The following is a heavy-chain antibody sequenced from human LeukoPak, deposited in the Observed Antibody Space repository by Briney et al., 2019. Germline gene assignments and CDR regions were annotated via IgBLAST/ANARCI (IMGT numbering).Heavy chain of an antibody. CDR3: ARAPYDFWARYYYYMDV. Sequence: SETLSLTCTVSGGSISSSSYYWGWIRQPPGKGLEWIGSIYYSGSTYYNPSLKSRVTISVDTSKNQFSLKLSSVTAADTAVYYCARAPYDFWARYYYYMDVWGKGTTVTVSS. J-gene: IGHJ6*03. CDR2: IYYSGST. CDR1: GGSISSSSYY. V-gene: IGHV4-39*07. D-gene: IGHD3-3*01.